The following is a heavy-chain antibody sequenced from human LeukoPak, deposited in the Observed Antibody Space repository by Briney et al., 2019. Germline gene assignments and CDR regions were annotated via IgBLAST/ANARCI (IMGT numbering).Heavy chain of an antibody. V-gene: IGHV3-23*01. J-gene: IGHJ4*02. D-gene: IGHD3-22*01. Sequence: GGSLRLSCAASGFTFSSYAVSWVRQAPGKGLEWVSAISGSGGSTYYADSVKGRFTISRDNSKNTLYLQMNSLRAEDTAVYYCAKNVGITMIVVVRFDYWGQGTLVTVSS. CDR2: ISGSGGST. CDR1: GFTFSSYA. CDR3: AKNVGITMIVVVRFDY.